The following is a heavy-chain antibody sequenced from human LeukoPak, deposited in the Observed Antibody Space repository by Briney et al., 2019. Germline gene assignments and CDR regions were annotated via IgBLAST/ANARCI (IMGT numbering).Heavy chain of an antibody. Sequence: PSETLSLTCTVSGGSTSSSSYYWGWIRQPPGKGLEWIGSIYYSGSTYYNPSLKSRVTISVDTSKNQFSLKLSSVTAADTAVYYCAGCSSTSCSYYYYYYGMDVWGQGTTVTVSS. J-gene: IGHJ6*02. V-gene: IGHV4-39*01. CDR2: IYYSGST. D-gene: IGHD2-2*01. CDR1: GGSTSSSSYY. CDR3: AGCSSTSCSYYYYYYGMDV.